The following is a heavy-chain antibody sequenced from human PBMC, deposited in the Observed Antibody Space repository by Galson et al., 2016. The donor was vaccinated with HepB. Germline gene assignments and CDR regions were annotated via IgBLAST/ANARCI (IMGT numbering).Heavy chain of an antibody. CDR2: IYPGDSDT. D-gene: IGHD3-16*01. CDR3: ARQGIMIPSGGVRDGFDM. Sequence: QSGAEVKEPGESLKISCKGSGYNFAKYWIGWVRQMPGKGLEWMGIIYPGDSDTRFSPSFQGQVMISADKSINTAYLQWSALKASDTATYYCARQGIMIPSGGVRDGFDMWGQGTMVTVSS. J-gene: IGHJ3*02. CDR1: GYNFAKYW. V-gene: IGHV5-51*01.